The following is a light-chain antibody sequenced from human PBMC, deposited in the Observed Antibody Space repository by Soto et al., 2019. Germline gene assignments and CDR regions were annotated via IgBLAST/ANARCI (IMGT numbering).Light chain of an antibody. CDR1: SSDVGSHNR. CDR3: SSYTSSYTWV. CDR2: EVN. Sequence: QSALTQPPSVSGSPGQSVTISCTGTSSDVGSHNRVSWYQHPPGTAPKLMIYEVNNRPSGVPRRFSGSKSGNTASLTIAVLPAEDEADYYCSSYTSSYTWVFGGGTKLTVL. V-gene: IGLV2-18*02. J-gene: IGLJ3*02.